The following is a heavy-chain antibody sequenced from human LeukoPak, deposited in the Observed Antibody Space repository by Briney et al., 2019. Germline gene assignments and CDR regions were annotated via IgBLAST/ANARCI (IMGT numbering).Heavy chain of an antibody. D-gene: IGHD4-17*01. Sequence: GSLRLSCAASGFTFSSDSMNWVRQAPGKGREWGSYISSSSSMIYYADSVKGRFTISRDNAKNSLYLQMKSLRDEDTAIYYCARDYGDLPARVPYFDYWGQGTLVTVSS. J-gene: IGHJ4*02. CDR2: ISSSSSMI. V-gene: IGHV3-48*02. CDR1: GFTFSSDS. CDR3: ARDYGDLPARVPYFDY.